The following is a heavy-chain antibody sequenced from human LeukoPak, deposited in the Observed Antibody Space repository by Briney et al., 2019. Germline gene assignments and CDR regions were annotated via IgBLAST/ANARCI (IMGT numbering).Heavy chain of an antibody. J-gene: IGHJ4*02. CDR2: IWYDGSKK. CDR3: ARDRLEAVTDDDYFDY. V-gene: IGHV3-33*01. CDR1: GFTFSNHG. Sequence: GRSLRLSCAASGFTFSNHGMHWVRQAPSKGPEWVALIWYDGSKKYYGDSVKGRFTISRDNSKNTVYLQMNSLRAEDTGVYYCARDRLEAVTDDDYFDYWGQGTLVTVSS. D-gene: IGHD2-21*02.